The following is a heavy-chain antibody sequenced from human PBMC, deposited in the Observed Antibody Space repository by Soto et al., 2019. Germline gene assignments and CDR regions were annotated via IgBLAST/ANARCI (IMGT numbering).Heavy chain of an antibody. J-gene: IGHJ4*02. CDR1: GYTFTSNG. V-gene: IGHV1-18*01. Sequence: QVQLVQSGAVVKKPGASVKVSCKASGYTFTSNGISWVRQAPGQGLEWMGWISANSGNTNYAQKLQGRVIMTTETSTTTAYMELRSLRSDDTAVYYCARDRNHGLDNWGQGTLVTVSS. CDR2: ISANSGNT. D-gene: IGHD1-1*01. CDR3: ARDRNHGLDN.